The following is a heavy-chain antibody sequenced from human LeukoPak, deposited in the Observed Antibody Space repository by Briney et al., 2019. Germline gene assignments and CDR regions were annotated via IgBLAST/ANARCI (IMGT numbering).Heavy chain of an antibody. CDR1: GGTFSSYA. D-gene: IGHD5-12*01. J-gene: IGHJ4*02. CDR3: ARAPICYDSRRSVYYFDY. V-gene: IGHV1-69*04. CDR2: IIPILGIA. Sequence: ASVKVSCKASGGTFSSYAISWVRQAPGQGLEWMGRIIPILGIANYAQKFQGRVTITADKSTSTAYMELSSLRSEDTAVYYCARAPICYDSRRSVYYFDYWGQGTLVTVSS.